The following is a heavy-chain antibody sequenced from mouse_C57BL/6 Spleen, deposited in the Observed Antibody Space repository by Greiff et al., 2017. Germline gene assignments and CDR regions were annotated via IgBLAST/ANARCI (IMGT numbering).Heavy chain of an antibody. J-gene: IGHJ2*01. CDR3: AITTVVATNYFDY. CDR1: GFNIKNTY. V-gene: IGHV14-3*01. D-gene: IGHD1-1*01. Sequence: VQLQQSVAELVRPGASVKLSCTASGFNIKNTYMHWVKQRPEQGLEWIGRIDPSNGNTKYAPKFQGKAPITADTASNTAYLQLSSLTSEDTAIYYCAITTVVATNYFDYWGQGTTLTVAS. CDR2: IDPSNGNT.